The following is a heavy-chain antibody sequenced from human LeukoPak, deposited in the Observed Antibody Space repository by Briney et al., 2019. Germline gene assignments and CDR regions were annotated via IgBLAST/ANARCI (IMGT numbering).Heavy chain of an antibody. CDR1: GFTFSSYG. J-gene: IGHJ4*02. CDR2: ISGSGGST. D-gene: IGHD3/OR15-3a*01. Sequence: GGSLRLSCAASGFTFSSYGMSWVRQAPGKGLEWVSAISGSGGSTYYADSVKGRFTISRDNSKNTPYLQMNSLRAEDTAVYYCAKRGTGYFDYWGQGTLVTVSS. V-gene: IGHV3-23*01. CDR3: AKRGTGYFDY.